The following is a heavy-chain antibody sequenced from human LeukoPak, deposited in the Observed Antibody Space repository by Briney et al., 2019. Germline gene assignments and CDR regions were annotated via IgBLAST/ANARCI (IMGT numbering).Heavy chain of an antibody. CDR3: VRDHCGGDCATPPLGFDD. V-gene: IGHV3-33*01. Sequence: PGRSPRLSCAASGFTFSTYGMPWVRQAPGRGLEWVAVIWYDGSKAYYADSVTGRFTISGDKSNNAVYLQMTSLRAEDTALYYCVRDHCGGDCATPPLGFDDWGQGTLVTVSS. D-gene: IGHD2-21*02. CDR2: IWYDGSKA. J-gene: IGHJ4*02. CDR1: GFTFSTYG.